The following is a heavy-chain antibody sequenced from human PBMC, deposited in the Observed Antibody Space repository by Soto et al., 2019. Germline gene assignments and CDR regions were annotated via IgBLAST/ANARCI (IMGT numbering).Heavy chain of an antibody. CDR3: ARRSLGAAAGAY. V-gene: IGHV4-39*01. Sequence: QLQLQESGPGLVKPSETLSLTCTVSGGSISSTSYYWGWIRQSPGKGLEWIGSIYYSGSTYYNPSLKSRVTMSVDTSKNQFSLKLSSVTAADTAVYYCARRSLGAAAGAYWGQGTLVTVSS. CDR1: GGSISSTSYY. J-gene: IGHJ4*02. D-gene: IGHD6-13*01. CDR2: IYYSGST.